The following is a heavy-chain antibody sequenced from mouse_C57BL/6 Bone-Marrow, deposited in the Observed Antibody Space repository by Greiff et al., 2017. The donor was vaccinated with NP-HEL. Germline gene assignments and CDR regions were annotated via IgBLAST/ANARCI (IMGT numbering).Heavy chain of an antibody. J-gene: IGHJ1*03. CDR1: GYTFTSYW. CDR2: IDPSDSYT. CDR3: ARETPYYGYDWYFDV. V-gene: IGHV1-50*01. Sequence: QVQLQQPGAELVKPGASVKLSCKASGYTFTSYWMQWVKQRPGQGLEWIGEIDPSDSYTNYNQKFKGKATLTVDTSSSTAYMQLSSLTSEDSAVYYCARETPYYGYDWYFDVWGTGTTVTVSS. D-gene: IGHD2-9*01.